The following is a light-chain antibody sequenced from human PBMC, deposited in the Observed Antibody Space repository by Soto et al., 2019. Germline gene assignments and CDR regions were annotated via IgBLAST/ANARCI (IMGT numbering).Light chain of an antibody. CDR2: GAS. Sequence: EIVLTQSPGTLSLSPGERATLSCRASQSVSSSYLAWYQQQPGQAPRLLIYGASSRATGIPDRFSGSGSGTEFTLTISRLQSEDFAVYYCQKYNNWPPATFGGGTKVDI. V-gene: IGKV3-20*01. CDR1: QSVSSSY. CDR3: QKYNNWPPAT. J-gene: IGKJ4*01.